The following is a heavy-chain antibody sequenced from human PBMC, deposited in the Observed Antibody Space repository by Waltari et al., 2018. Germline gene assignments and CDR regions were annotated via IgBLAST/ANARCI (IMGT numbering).Heavy chain of an antibody. V-gene: IGHV4-39*01. CDR2: IYYSGST. CDR3: ASRRDSSGYYFPY. Sequence: WIRQPPGKGLEWIGSIYYSGSTYYNPSLKSRVTISVDTSKNQFSLKLSSVTAADTAVYYCASRRDSSGYYFPYWGQGTLVTVSS. D-gene: IGHD3-22*01. J-gene: IGHJ4*02.